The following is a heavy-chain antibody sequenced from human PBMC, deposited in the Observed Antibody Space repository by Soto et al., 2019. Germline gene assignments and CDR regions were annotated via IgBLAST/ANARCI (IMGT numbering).Heavy chain of an antibody. J-gene: IGHJ4*02. CDR1: GYSFTSYW. D-gene: IGHD2-2*02. CDR2: IYPGDSDT. V-gene: IGHV5-51*01. Sequence: PGEPLKISCKGSGYSFTSYWIGWVRQMPGKGLEWMGIIYPGDSDTRYSPSFQGQVTISADKSISTAYLQWSSLKASDTAMYYCARKRSYCSSTSCYRGPFDYWGQGTLVTVSS. CDR3: ARKRSYCSSTSCYRGPFDY.